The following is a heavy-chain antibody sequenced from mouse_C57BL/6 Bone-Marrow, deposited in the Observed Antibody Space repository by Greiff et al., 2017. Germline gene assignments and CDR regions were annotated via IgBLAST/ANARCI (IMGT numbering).Heavy chain of an antibody. Sequence: QVTLKESGPGLLQPSPTLSLSCSFSGFSLSTFGMGVGWVRQPSGKGLVWLAHIWWDDDKYYNPVLKSRLTISKDTSKNQLFLKIANVDTADTATDYCARRAGGTGDYWGQGTTLTVSS. J-gene: IGHJ2*01. CDR3: ARRAGGTGDY. CDR1: GFSLSTFGMG. D-gene: IGHD3-3*01. CDR2: IWWDDDK. V-gene: IGHV8-8*01.